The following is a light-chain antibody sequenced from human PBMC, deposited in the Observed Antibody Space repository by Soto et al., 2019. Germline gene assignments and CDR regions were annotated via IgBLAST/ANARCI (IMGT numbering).Light chain of an antibody. V-gene: IGKV3-11*01. CDR3: HRLRNRPPWT. CDR2: DAS. J-gene: IGKJ1*01. CDR1: QSVSVY. Sequence: EIVLLECPGILKLNTGERATLSCRASQSVSVYLAWFQQKPGQPPRLLIYDASKRATGIPPRFSGSGSTTDFTLTISSLEPEELTASYYHRLRNRPPWTFG.